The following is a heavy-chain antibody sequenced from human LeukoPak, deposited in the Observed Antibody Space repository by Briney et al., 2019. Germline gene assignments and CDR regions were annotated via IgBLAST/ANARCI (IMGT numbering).Heavy chain of an antibody. CDR3: VKGVLDY. CDR2: ISSNGGST. CDR1: GFTFSSYA. J-gene: IGHJ4*02. V-gene: IGHV3-64D*06. Sequence: GGSLRLSCSASGFTFSSYAMPWVPQAPGRVLEYVSAISSNGGSTYYADSVKGRFTIYRDNSKNTWDLQMSSLIAEYTAVYDCVKGVLDYWGQGTLVTVSS.